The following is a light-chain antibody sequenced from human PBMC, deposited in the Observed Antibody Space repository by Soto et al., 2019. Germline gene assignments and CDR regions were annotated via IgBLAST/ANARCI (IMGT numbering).Light chain of an antibody. J-gene: IGLJ1*01. Sequence: QSVLPQPPSASGSPGQSVTISCTGTSSDVGGYNYVSWYQLHPGKAPKLMIFEVTRRPSGVPDRFSGSKSGNTASLTVSRLQADDEADYYCTAYGGSNNFVFGTGTKLTVL. CDR1: SSDVGGYNY. V-gene: IGLV2-8*01. CDR2: EVT. CDR3: TAYGGSNNFV.